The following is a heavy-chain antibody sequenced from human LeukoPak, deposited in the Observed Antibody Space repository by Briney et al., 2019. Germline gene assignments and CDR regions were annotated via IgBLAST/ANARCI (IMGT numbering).Heavy chain of an antibody. CDR3: AREGRRIAAAGRGWFDP. CDR1: GYTFTGYY. V-gene: IGHV1-2*02. D-gene: IGHD6-13*01. J-gene: IGHJ5*02. Sequence: ASVKVSCKASGYTFTGYYMHWVRQAPGQGLEWMGLINPNSGGTNYAQKFQGRVTMTRDTSISTAYMELSRLRSDDTAVYYCAREGRRIAAAGRGWFDPWGQGTLVTVSS. CDR2: INPNSGGT.